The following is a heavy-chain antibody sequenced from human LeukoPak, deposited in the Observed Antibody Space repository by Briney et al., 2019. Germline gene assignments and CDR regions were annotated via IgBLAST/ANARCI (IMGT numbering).Heavy chain of an antibody. J-gene: IGHJ6*02. V-gene: IGHV3-74*01. CDR1: GFTFSSYW. D-gene: IGHD6-25*01. Sequence: GGSLRLSCAASGFTFSSYWMHWVRQAPGKGLVWVSRINSDGSSTSYADSVKGRFTISRDNAKNTLYLQMNSLRAEDTAVYYCASPPYLGSGSGAGDYYYGMDVWGQGTTVTVSS. CDR3: ASPPYLGSGSGAGDYYYGMDV. CDR2: INSDGSST.